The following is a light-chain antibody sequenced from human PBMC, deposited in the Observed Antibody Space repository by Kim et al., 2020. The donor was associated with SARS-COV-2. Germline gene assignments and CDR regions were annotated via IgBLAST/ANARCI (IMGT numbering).Light chain of an antibody. CDR3: QSYNDWPPIT. CDR1: QSLSNN. Sequence: EIVMTQSPVTLSVSPGEGATLSCRASQSLSNNLAWYQQKPGQAPRLLIFGASTRATGIPDRFSGSGSGTDFTPSISSLQSEDFAIYYCQSYNDWPPITFGQGTRLEFK. CDR2: GAS. V-gene: IGKV3D-15*01. J-gene: IGKJ5*01.